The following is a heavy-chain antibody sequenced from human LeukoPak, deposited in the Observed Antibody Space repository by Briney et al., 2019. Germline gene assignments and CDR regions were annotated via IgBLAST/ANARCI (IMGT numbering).Heavy chain of an antibody. Sequence: GGSLRLSCAASGFTFSSYAMSWVHQAPGKGLEWVSAISGSGGSTYYADSVRGRFTVSRDNSKNTLYLQMNSLRADDTAVYYCARRPAIFMDGVYYYSMDVWGQGTTVTVSS. J-gene: IGHJ6*02. D-gene: IGHD2-2*01. CDR2: ISGSGGST. V-gene: IGHV3-23*01. CDR3: ARRPAIFMDGVYYYSMDV. CDR1: GFTFSSYA.